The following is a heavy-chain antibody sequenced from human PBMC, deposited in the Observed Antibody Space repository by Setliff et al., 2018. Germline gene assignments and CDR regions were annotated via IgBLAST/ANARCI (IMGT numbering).Heavy chain of an antibody. J-gene: IGHJ6*03. CDR1: GYPFISHD. V-gene: IGHV1-8*03. D-gene: IGHD3-22*01. CDR3: VREGVDSRSSTDYRYYMDV. Sequence: ASVKVSCKASGYPFISHDINWVRQAPGQGLEWMGWMNPNSGKTGYAQKFQGRVTIITDESTNTAFMQLSSLRSDDTAVYYCVREGVDSRSSTDYRYYMDVWGKGTTVTVSS. CDR2: MNPNSGKT.